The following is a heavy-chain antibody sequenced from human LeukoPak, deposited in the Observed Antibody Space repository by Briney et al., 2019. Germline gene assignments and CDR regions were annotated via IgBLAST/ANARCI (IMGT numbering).Heavy chain of an antibody. J-gene: IGHJ6*03. Sequence: GASVKVSCKASGYTFTSYGISWVRQAPGQGLDWMGWISAYDGNTNYAQKLQGRVTMTTDTSTSTAYMELRSLRSDDTAVYYCARGITIFGVVIMSPMGDYMDVWGKGTTVTVSS. CDR2: ISAYDGNT. V-gene: IGHV1-18*01. CDR1: GYTFTSYG. CDR3: ARGITIFGVVIMSPMGDYMDV. D-gene: IGHD3-3*01.